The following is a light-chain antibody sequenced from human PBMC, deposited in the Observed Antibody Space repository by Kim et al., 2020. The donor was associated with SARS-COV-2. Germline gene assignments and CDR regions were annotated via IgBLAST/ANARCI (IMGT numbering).Light chain of an antibody. CDR2: DAS. J-gene: IGKJ5*01. CDR3: QQRGNWPLT. V-gene: IGKV3-11*01. CDR1: HSVSYF. Sequence: LSPGDRATSACMASHSVSYFLVWYQQKPGQAPRLLIYDASNRATGIPARFSGSGSGTDFTLTISSLEPEDFAVYYCQQRGNWPLTFGQGTRLEIK.